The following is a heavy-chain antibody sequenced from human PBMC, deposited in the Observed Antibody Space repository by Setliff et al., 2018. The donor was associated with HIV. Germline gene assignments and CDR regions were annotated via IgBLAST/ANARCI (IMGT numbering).Heavy chain of an antibody. J-gene: IGHJ6*02. CDR3: ARDYLYYNLYNGSPVYGMDV. CDR2: ISSSGSTI. V-gene: IGHV3-48*03. D-gene: IGHD3-3*01. Sequence: GGSLRLSCAASGFPFSSYEMNWVRQAPGKGLEWVSYISSSGSTIYYADSVKGRFTISRDNTKNSLYLQMNSLRAEDTAVYYCARDYLYYNLYNGSPVYGMDVWGQGTTVTVSS. CDR1: GFPFSSYE.